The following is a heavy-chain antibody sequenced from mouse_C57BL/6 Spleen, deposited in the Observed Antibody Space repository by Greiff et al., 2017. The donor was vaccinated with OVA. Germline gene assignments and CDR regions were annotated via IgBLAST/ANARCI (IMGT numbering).Heavy chain of an antibody. J-gene: IGHJ3*01. CDR2: ISSGSSTI. CDR1: GFTFSDYG. Sequence: EVQRVESGGGLVKPGGSLKLSCAASGFTFSDYGMHWVRQAPEKGLEWVAYISSGSSTIYYADTVKGRFTIARDNAKNTLFLQMISLRSEDKAMYYCGRNWDWFAYWGQGTLVTVSA. CDR3: GRNWDWFAY. D-gene: IGHD4-1*01. V-gene: IGHV5-17*01.